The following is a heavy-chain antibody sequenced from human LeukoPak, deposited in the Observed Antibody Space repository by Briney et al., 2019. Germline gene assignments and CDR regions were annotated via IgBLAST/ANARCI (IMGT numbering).Heavy chain of an antibody. J-gene: IGHJ5*02. V-gene: IGHV5-51*01. CDR3: ARVGTTGTRWFDP. Sequence: GESLMISCKGSEYTFTTNWIAWVRQMPGKGLEWMGIIFPGDSDTRYSQSFQGQVTISVDKSISTAYLQWSSLKASDTAMYYCARVGTTGTRWFDPWGQGTLVTVSS. CDR1: EYTFTTNW. CDR2: IFPGDSDT. D-gene: IGHD1-1*01.